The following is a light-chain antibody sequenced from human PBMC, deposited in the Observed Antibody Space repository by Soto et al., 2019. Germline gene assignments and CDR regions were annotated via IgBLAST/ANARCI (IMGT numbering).Light chain of an antibody. J-gene: IGLJ3*02. CDR1: SSDVGAYNY. CDR3: TSYAGSDIWV. Sequence: QSVLTQPPSASGSPGQSVTISCIGTSSDVGAYNYVSWYQQYPGKAPQLMIYEVSKRPSGVPDRFSGSKSGKTASLTVSGLQPEDEADYYCTSYAGSDIWVFGGGTKLTVL. V-gene: IGLV2-8*01. CDR2: EVS.